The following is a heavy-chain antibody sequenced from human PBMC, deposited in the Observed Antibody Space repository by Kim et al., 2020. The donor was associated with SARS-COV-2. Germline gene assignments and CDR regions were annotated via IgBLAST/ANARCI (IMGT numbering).Heavy chain of an antibody. CDR2: ISGSGGST. Sequence: GGSLRLSCAASGFTFSSYAMSWVRQAPGKGLEWVSAISGSGGSTYYADSVKGRFTISRDNSKNTLYLQMNSLRAEDTAVYYCAKFPAGGYGSGSYYNDSWGQGTLVTVSS. V-gene: IGHV3-23*01. J-gene: IGHJ4*02. CDR3: AKFPAGGYGSGSYYNDS. D-gene: IGHD3-10*01. CDR1: GFTFSSYA.